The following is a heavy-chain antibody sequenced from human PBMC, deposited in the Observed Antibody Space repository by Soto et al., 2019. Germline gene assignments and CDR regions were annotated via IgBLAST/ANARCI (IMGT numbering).Heavy chain of an antibody. CDR2: INAGNGNT. CDR3: ARVLVFYGGFDP. J-gene: IGHJ5*02. V-gene: IGHV1-3*01. D-gene: IGHD2-21*02. Sequence: ASVKVSCKASGYTFTSYAMHWVRQAPGQRLEWMGWINAGNGNTKYSQKFQGRVTITRDTSASTAYMELSSLRSEDTAVYYCARVLVFYGGFDPWGQGTLVTVSS. CDR1: GYTFTSYA.